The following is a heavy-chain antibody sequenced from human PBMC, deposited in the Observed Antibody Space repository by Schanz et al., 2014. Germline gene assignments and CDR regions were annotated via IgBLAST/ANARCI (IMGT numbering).Heavy chain of an antibody. J-gene: IGHJ6*02. Sequence: QVQLVESGGGVVQPGRSLRLSCAASRFTFSSYTMHWVRQAPGKGLEWVALISYDGSNKYYADSVKGRFAISRENSKNTLYLQMNSLRAEDTAVYYCAKGSMAARPLLPTDYYFYGTDIWGQGTTVTVSS. CDR3: AKGSMAARPLLPTDYYFYGTDI. D-gene: IGHD6-6*01. CDR1: RFTFSSYT. CDR2: ISYDGSNK. V-gene: IGHV3-30*09.